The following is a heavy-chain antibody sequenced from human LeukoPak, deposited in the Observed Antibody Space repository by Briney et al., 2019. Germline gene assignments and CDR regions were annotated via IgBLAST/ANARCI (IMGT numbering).Heavy chain of an antibody. J-gene: IGHJ3*02. CDR1: GYKFTNYW. D-gene: IGHD3-22*01. Sequence: GESLKISCKGSGYKFTNYWIGWVRQMPGKGLEWMGIIYPGDSDTRYSPSFQGQVTISADKSISTAYLQWSSLKASDTAMYYCARRSRITMMVVGAHHDAFDIWGQGTMVTVSS. V-gene: IGHV5-51*01. CDR2: IYPGDSDT. CDR3: ARRSRITMMVVGAHHDAFDI.